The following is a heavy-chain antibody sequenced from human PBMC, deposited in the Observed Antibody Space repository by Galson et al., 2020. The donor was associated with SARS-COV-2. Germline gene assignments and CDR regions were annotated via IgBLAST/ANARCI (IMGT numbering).Heavy chain of an antibody. Sequence: GESLKISCAASGFTFSDYYMSWIRQAPGKGLEWVSYISSSSSYTNYADSVKGRFTISRDNAKNSLYLQMNSLRAEDTAVYYCARDQAYYDILTGYLVGNYYMDVWGKGTTVTVSS. J-gene: IGHJ6*03. CDR3: ARDQAYYDILTGYLVGNYYMDV. V-gene: IGHV3-11*06. D-gene: IGHD3-9*01. CDR2: ISSSSSYT. CDR1: GFTFSDYY.